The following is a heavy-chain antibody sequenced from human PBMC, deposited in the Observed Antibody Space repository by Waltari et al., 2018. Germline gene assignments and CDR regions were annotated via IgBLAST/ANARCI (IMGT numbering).Heavy chain of an antibody. J-gene: IGHJ3*02. CDR3: ARLLPWIYAFDI. Sequence: QLQLQESGPGLVKPSETLSLTCTVSGGSISSSSYYWGWIRQPPGKGLEWIGSIYYSGSPYYNPSLKSRVTISVDTSKNPFSLKLSSVTAADTAVYYCARLLPWIYAFDIWGQGTMVTVSA. CDR1: GGSISSSSYY. CDR2: IYYSGSP. V-gene: IGHV4-39*07. D-gene: IGHD2-15*01.